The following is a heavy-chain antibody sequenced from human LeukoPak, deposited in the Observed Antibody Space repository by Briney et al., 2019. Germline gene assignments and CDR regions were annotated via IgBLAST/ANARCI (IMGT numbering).Heavy chain of an antibody. CDR2: ISGSGDNT. Sequence: PGGSLRLPCAASGFTFSSYAMNWVRQAPGKGLEWVSGISGSGDNTYYADSVKGRFTISRDNSKNTLYLQMNSLRAEDTALYYCTKGVGATLVYNWFDPWGQGTLVTVSS. J-gene: IGHJ5*02. CDR3: TKGVGATLVYNWFDP. D-gene: IGHD1-26*01. CDR1: GFTFSSYA. V-gene: IGHV3-23*01.